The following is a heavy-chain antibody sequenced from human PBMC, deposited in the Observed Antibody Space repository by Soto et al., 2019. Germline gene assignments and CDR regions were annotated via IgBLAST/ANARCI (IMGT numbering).Heavy chain of an antibody. V-gene: IGHV1-69*01. J-gene: IGHJ6*02. CDR2: IIPIFGTA. Sequence: QVQLVQSGAEVKKPGSSVKVSCKASGGTFSSYAISWVRQAPGQGLEWMGGIIPIFGTANYAQKFQGRVTITADESTSTAYMELSSLRSEDTAVYYCARDQTKYYDFWRAYYYYGMDVWGQGTTVTVSS. CDR1: GGTFSSYA. CDR3: ARDQTKYYDFWRAYYYYGMDV. D-gene: IGHD3-3*01.